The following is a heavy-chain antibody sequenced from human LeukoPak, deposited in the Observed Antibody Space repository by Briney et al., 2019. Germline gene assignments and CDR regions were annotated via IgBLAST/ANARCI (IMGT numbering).Heavy chain of an antibody. CDR2: ISSGGSYI. J-gene: IGHJ4*02. CDR3: AREVEYYYDSSGYYSPQYYFDY. CDR1: EFTFRTYS. V-gene: IGHV3-21*01. D-gene: IGHD3-22*01. Sequence: GGSLRLSCTASEFTFRTYSMNWVRQAPGKGLEWVSSISSGGSYIHYADSVKGRFTISRDNAKNSLYLQMNSLRAEDTAVYYCAREVEYYYDSSGYYSPQYYFDYWGQGTLVTVSS.